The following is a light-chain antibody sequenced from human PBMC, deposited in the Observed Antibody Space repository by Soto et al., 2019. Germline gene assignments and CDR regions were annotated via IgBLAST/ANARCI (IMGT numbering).Light chain of an antibody. J-gene: IGLJ2*01. CDR1: VVAKKY. Sequence: SYELTQPSSVSVSPGQTARITCSGDVVAKKYARWFQQKPGQAPVLVIYKDSERPSGIPERFSGSSSGTTVTLTISGAQVEDEADYYCYSATDNNLGVFGGGTKVTVL. CDR2: KDS. CDR3: YSATDNNLGV. V-gene: IGLV3-27*01.